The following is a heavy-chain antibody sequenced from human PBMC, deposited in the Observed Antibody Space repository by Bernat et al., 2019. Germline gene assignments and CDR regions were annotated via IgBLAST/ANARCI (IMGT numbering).Heavy chain of an antibody. D-gene: IGHD4-4*01. Sequence: QLQLQESGPGLVKPSETLSLTCTVSGGSISTSSYSWGWIRQPPGKGLEWIGTIYYTGGTFYNPSLKSRVTMSIDTSKNQFSLNLSSVTATDTALYYCARPSNSDYFPGTSDIWGPATLVAVAS. V-gene: IGHV4-39*01. CDR1: GGSISTSSYS. CDR2: IYYTGGT. J-gene: IGHJ3*02. CDR3: ARPSNSDYFPGTSDI.